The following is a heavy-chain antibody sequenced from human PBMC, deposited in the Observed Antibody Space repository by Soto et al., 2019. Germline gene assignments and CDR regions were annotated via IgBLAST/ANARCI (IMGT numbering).Heavy chain of an antibody. J-gene: IGHJ4*02. Sequence: SETLSLTCTVSGGSISSSSYYWGWIRQPPGKGLEWIGSIYYSGSTYYNPSLKSRVTISVDTSKNQFSLKLSSVTAADTAVYYCARHSDYVEYFDYWGQGTLVTVSS. CDR2: IYYSGST. CDR3: ARHSDYVEYFDY. CDR1: GGSISSSSYY. V-gene: IGHV4-39*01. D-gene: IGHD4-17*01.